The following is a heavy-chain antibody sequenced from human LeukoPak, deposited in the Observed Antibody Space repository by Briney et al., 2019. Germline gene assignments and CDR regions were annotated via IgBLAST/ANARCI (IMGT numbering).Heavy chain of an antibody. CDR1: GFALNSAW. D-gene: IGHD6-13*01. V-gene: IGHV3-15*01. CDR2: FKSKTAT. CDR3: TADLAALGEGEFDF. J-gene: IGHJ4*02. Sequence: PGGSLRLSCAASGFALNSAWMNWVRQAPGKGLEWIGHFKSKTATDYAAPVKGRFTFSRDDSQNTLYLQMNSLKTEDTAVYYCTADLAALGEGEFDFWGQGTLVTVSS.